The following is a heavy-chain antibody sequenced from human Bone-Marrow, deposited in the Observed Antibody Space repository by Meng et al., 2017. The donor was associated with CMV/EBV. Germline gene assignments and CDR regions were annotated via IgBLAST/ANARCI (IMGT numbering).Heavy chain of an antibody. Sequence: SETLSLTCTVSGGSISSYYWSWIRQSPGKRLEWIGYIYYTGITNYNSSLKGRVTISVDTSKNQFSLKLTSVTAADTAVYYCTRSPRSSSSPFDYWGQGTLVTVSS. CDR2: IYYTGIT. D-gene: IGHD6-6*01. V-gene: IGHV4-59*01. J-gene: IGHJ4*02. CDR3: TRSPRSSSSPFDY. CDR1: GGSISSYY.